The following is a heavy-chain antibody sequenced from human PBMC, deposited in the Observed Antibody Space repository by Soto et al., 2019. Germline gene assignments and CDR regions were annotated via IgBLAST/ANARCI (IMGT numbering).Heavy chain of an antibody. CDR1: GFTFSNAW. CDR2: IKSKTDGGTT. J-gene: IGHJ6*02. Sequence: SGFTFSNAWMNWVRQAPGKGLEWVGRIKSKTDGGTTVYAAPVKGRFTISRDDSKNTLYLQMNSLKTEDTAVYYCARDKAYGLDVWGQGTTVTVSS. CDR3: ARDKAYGLDV. V-gene: IGHV3-15*07.